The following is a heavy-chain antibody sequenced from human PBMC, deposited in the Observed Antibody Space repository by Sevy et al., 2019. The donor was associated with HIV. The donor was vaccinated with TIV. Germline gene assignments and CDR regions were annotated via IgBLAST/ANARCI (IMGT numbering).Heavy chain of an antibody. D-gene: IGHD3-10*01. CDR1: GFTFSSYG. CDR2: IRYDGSTK. Sequence: GGSLRLSCEASGFTFSSYGMHWVRQAPGKGLEWVTFIRYDGSTKYYADSVKGRFTISRDNSKNTVFLQMNSLRVEDTAVYYCAKGLGMLQGALLSYDVWGQGTMVTVSS. CDR3: AKGLGMLQGALLSYDV. V-gene: IGHV3-30*02. J-gene: IGHJ3*01.